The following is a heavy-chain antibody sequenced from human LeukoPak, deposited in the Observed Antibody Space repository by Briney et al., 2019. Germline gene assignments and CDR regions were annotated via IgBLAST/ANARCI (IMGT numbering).Heavy chain of an antibody. Sequence: GGSLRLSCAASGFTFSSYEMNWVRQAPGKGLEWVSGISWNSGSIGYADSVKGRFTISRDNAKNSLYLQMNSLRAEDTALYYCAKGPRYGSGPGYYFDYWGQGTLVTVSS. CDR1: GFTFSSYE. V-gene: IGHV3-9*01. CDR2: ISWNSGSI. CDR3: AKGPRYGSGPGYYFDY. J-gene: IGHJ4*02. D-gene: IGHD3-10*01.